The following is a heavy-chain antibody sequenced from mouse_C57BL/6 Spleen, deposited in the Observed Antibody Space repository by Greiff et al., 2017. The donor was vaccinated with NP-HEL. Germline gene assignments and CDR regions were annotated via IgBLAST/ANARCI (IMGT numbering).Heavy chain of an antibody. V-gene: IGHV1-55*01. D-gene: IGHD2-5*01. Sequence: VQLQQPGAELVKPGASVKMSCKASGYTFTSYWITWVKQRPGQGLEWIGDIYPGSGSTNYNEKFKSKATLTVDTSSSTAYMQLSSLTSEDSAVYYCARTYYSNVYAMDYWGRGTSVTVSS. CDR1: GYTFTSYW. CDR3: ARTYYSNVYAMDY. CDR2: IYPGSGST. J-gene: IGHJ4*01.